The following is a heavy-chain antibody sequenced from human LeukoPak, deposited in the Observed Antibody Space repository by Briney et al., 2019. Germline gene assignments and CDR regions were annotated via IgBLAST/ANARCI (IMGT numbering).Heavy chain of an antibody. Sequence: SETLSLTCTVSGGSISSSSYYWGWIRQPPGKGLEWIGSIYYSGSTYYNPALKSRVTISVDTSKTQFSLKLSSVTAADTAVYYCARHRRWIRPNWFDPWGQGTLVTVSS. CDR2: IYYSGST. CDR1: GGSISSSSYY. V-gene: IGHV4-39*01. D-gene: IGHD5-24*01. J-gene: IGHJ5*02. CDR3: ARHRRWIRPNWFDP.